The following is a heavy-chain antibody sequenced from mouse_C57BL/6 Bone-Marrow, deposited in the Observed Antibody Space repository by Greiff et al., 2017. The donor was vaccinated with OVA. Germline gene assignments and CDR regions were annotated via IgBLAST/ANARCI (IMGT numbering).Heavy chain of an antibody. V-gene: IGHV14-4*01. D-gene: IGHD2-1*01. CDR1: GFNIKDDY. CDR3: TTNGNSVWYFDV. J-gene: IGHJ1*03. Sequence: VQLKESGAELVRPGASVKLSCTASGFNIKDDYMHWVKQRPEQGLEWIGWIDPENGDTEYASKFQGKATITADTSSNTAYLQLSSLTSEDTAVDYCTTNGNSVWYFDVWGTGTTVTVSS. CDR2: IDPENGDT.